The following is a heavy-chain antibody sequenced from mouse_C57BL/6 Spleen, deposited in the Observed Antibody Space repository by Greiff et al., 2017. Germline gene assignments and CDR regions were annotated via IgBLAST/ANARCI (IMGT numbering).Heavy chain of an antibody. CDR2: IYPGSGST. J-gene: IGHJ2*01. D-gene: IGHD4-1*01. CDR3: ARGRTGLAFGY. Sequence: QVQLQQSGAELVKPGASVKMSCKASGYTFTSYWINWVKQRPGQGLEWIGDIYPGSGSTNYNEKFKSKATLTVDTSSSTAYMQLSSRTSEDSAVYYCARGRTGLAFGYWGQGTTLTVSS. V-gene: IGHV1-55*01. CDR1: GYTFTSYW.